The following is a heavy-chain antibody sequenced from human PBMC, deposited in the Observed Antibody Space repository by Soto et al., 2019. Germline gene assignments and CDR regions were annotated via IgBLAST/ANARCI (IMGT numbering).Heavy chain of an antibody. V-gene: IGHV4-30-4*01. CDR1: GGSINSGDYY. Sequence: PSETLSLTCTLSGGSINSGDYYWNWIRQPPGKGLEWIGYISFSGNTYYNPSLKGRVIISLDTSQNQFSLKLTSVSAADTAVYYCASELTGYSFGPGDIYWGQGTLVTVSS. CDR2: ISFSGNT. J-gene: IGHJ1*01. D-gene: IGHD5-18*01. CDR3: ASELTGYSFGPGDIY.